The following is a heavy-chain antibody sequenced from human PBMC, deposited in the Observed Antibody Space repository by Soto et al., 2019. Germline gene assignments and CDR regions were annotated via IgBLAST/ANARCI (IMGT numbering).Heavy chain of an antibody. Sequence: ASVKVSCKASGYTFTSYYMHWVRQAPGQGLEWMGIVNPSGGSTSYAQKFQGRVTMTRDTSTSTVYMELNSLRAEDTAVYYCARDETQRTDYSFHYWGQGTLVTVSS. J-gene: IGHJ4*02. V-gene: IGHV1-46*01. CDR3: ARDETQRTDYSFHY. CDR2: VNPSGGST. D-gene: IGHD2-21*01. CDR1: GYTFTSYY.